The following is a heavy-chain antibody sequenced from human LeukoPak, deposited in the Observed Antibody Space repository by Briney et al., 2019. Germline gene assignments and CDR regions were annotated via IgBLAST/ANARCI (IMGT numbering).Heavy chain of an antibody. V-gene: IGHV4-59*08. CDR3: ARQPGGTAAFDI. CDR2: IYYTGGET. Sequence: PSETLSLTCTVSGGSINNYYWSWLRQPPGKGLEWIGYIYYTGGETNYNPYLKSRLTIAVDTSKNQFSLMLTSVTAADTAVYYCARQPGGTAAFDIWAQGTMVTASS. D-gene: IGHD1-14*01. CDR1: GGSINNYY. J-gene: IGHJ3*02.